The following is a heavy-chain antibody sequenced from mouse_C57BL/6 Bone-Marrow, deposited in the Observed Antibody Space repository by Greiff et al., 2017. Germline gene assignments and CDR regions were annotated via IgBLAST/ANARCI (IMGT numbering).Heavy chain of an antibody. D-gene: IGHD4-1*01. Sequence: QVQLQQPGAELVKPGASVKLSCKASGYTFTSYWMPWVKQRPGQGLEWIGEIDPSDSYTNYNQKFKGKATLTVDTSSSTAYMQLSSLTSEDSAVYYCVTGKATNWSQGTLVTVS. CDR2: IDPSDSYT. V-gene: IGHV1-50*01. J-gene: IGHJ3*01. CDR1: GYTFTSYW. CDR3: VTGKATN.